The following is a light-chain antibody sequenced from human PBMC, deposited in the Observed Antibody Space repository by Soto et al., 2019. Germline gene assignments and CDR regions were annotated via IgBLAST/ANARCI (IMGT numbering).Light chain of an antibody. V-gene: IGKV3-15*01. CDR3: QQYNTWLWT. CDR2: GAS. CDR1: QSVNAN. J-gene: IGKJ1*01. Sequence: EVVMTQSPATLSVSPGERATLYCRASQSVNANLAWYQQTPGQAPRLLIHGASNRATGIPARFSGSGFGTEFILTISSLQSEDLAVYYCQQYNTWLWTCGQGTKVEI.